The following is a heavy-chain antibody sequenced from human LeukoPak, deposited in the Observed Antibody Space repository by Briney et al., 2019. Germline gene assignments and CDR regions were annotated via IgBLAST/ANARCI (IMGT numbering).Heavy chain of an antibody. D-gene: IGHD3-22*01. Sequence: GGSLRLSCAASGFTFSSYEMNWVRQAPGRGLEWFSYISSSGSTIYYADSVKGRFTISRDNAKNSLYLQMNSLRAEDTAVYYCARATRHYYDSSGYLDPFDYWGQGTLVTVSS. V-gene: IGHV3-48*03. CDR2: ISSSGSTI. CDR1: GFTFSSYE. J-gene: IGHJ4*02. CDR3: ARATRHYYDSSGYLDPFDY.